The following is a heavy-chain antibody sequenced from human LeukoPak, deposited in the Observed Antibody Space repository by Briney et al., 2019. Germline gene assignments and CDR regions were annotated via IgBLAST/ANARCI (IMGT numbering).Heavy chain of an antibody. Sequence: GASVKVSCKASGYTFTSCGISWVRQAPGQGLEWMGWISAYNGNTNYAQKLQGRVTMTTDTSTSTAYMELRSLRSDDTAVYYCARLRYYYDSSGPAPFDYWGQGTLVTVSS. CDR3: ARLRYYYDSSGPAPFDY. D-gene: IGHD3-22*01. V-gene: IGHV1-18*01. CDR1: GYTFTSCG. J-gene: IGHJ4*02. CDR2: ISAYNGNT.